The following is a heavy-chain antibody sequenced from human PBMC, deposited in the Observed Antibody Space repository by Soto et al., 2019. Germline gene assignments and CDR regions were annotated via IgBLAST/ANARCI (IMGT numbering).Heavy chain of an antibody. CDR1: GGSISSGSYH. V-gene: IGHV4-31*03. CDR3: ARVEGSSYYLHHDC. Sequence: LSLTCTVSGGSISSGSYHWSWIRQHPGKGLEWIGNIYYSGSSYYNPSLKSRATISIDTSKDQFSLRLGSVTAADTAVYYCARVEGSSYYLHHDCWGRGTLVTVSS. D-gene: IGHD1-26*01. J-gene: IGHJ4*02. CDR2: IYYSGSS.